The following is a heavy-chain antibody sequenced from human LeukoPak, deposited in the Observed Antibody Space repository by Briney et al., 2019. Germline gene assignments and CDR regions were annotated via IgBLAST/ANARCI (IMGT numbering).Heavy chain of an antibody. CDR1: GFTFSSYW. CDR2: ISGSGGSP. J-gene: IGHJ4*02. V-gene: IGHV3-23*01. CDR3: AKGPLLWD. D-gene: IGHD2/OR15-2a*01. Sequence: GGSLRLPCAASGFTFSSYWMSWVRQAPGKGLEWVSSISGSGGSPYYADSVKGRFTISRDNSKNTLYLQMNSLRAEDTAVYYCAKGPLLWDWGQGTLVTVSS.